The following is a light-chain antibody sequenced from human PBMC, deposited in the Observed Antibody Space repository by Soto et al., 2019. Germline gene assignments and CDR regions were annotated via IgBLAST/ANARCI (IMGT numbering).Light chain of an antibody. CDR1: QGINTY. J-gene: IGKJ4*01. V-gene: IGKV1-9*01. CDR2: DAS. CDR3: QQLNNYSS. Sequence: DIQLTQSPSFLSASFGDRVTITCRASQGINTYLAWYQQKLGKAPKVLIYDASKLHSGVPSRFSGSGSGTEFTLTISSLQPEDFATYFCQQLNNYSSFGGGTRWIS.